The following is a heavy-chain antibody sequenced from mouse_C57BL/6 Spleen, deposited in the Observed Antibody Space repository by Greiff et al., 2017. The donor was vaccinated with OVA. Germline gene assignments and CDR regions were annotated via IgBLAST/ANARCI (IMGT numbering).Heavy chain of an antibody. CDR1: GYAFTNYL. J-gene: IGHJ3*01. Sequence: QVQLQQSGAELVRPGTSVKVSCKASGYAFTNYLIEWVKQRPGQGLEWIGVINPGSGGTNYNEKFKGKATLTTDKSSSTAYMQLSSLTSEDSAVYFCASIYYDYDGGFAYWGQGTLVTVSA. CDR3: ASIYYDYDGGFAY. D-gene: IGHD2-4*01. V-gene: IGHV1-54*01. CDR2: INPGSGGT.